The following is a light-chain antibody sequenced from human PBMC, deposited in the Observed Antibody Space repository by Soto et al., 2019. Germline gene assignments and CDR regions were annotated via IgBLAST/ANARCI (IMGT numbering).Light chain of an antibody. CDR1: QPISEY. CDR3: QKYNSNPRT. Sequence: DIQMAQSPSSLSASVGDRVTITCRASQPISEYLAWYQQRPGNAPNLLIYAASILQSGVPSRFSGSGSGTHFTLTISSLQPEDVATYYCQKYNSNPRTFGGGTKVEIK. V-gene: IGKV1-27*01. J-gene: IGKJ4*01. CDR2: AAS.